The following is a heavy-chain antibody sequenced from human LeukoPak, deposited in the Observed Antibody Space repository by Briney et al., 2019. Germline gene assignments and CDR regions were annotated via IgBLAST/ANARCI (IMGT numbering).Heavy chain of an antibody. Sequence: ASVKVSCKASGYTFTGYYMHWVRQAPGQGLEWMGWINPNSGGTNYAQKFQGRVTMTRDTFISTAYMELSRLRSDDTAVYYCARGRRYSSGPYYFDYWGQGTLVTVSS. CDR2: INPNSGGT. V-gene: IGHV1-2*02. CDR1: GYTFTGYY. CDR3: ARGRRYSSGPYYFDY. D-gene: IGHD6-19*01. J-gene: IGHJ4*02.